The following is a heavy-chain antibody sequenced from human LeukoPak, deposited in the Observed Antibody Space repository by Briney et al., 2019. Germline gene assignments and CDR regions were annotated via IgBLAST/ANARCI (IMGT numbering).Heavy chain of an antibody. J-gene: IGHJ4*02. CDR3: ARHLQPFDY. Sequence: SETLSLTCAVYGGSFSGYYWSWIRQPPGKGLEWIGEINHSGSTNYNPSLKSRVTISVDTSKNQFSLKLSSVTAADTAVDYCARHLQPFDYWGQGTLVTVSS. CDR1: GGSFSGYY. D-gene: IGHD4-11*01. CDR2: INHSGST. V-gene: IGHV4-34*01.